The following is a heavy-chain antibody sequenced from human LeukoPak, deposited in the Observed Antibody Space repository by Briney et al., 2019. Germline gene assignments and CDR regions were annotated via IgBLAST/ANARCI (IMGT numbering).Heavy chain of an antibody. D-gene: IGHD1-26*01. CDR2: INPNSGST. V-gene: IGHV1-2*02. CDR3: ARGYSGSYFVY. Sequence: ASVKVSCKASGYTFTGYYMHWVRQAPGQGLEWMGWINPNSGSTNYAQKFQGRVTMTRDTSISTAYMELSRLRSDDTAVYYCARGYSGSYFVYWGQGTLVTVSS. J-gene: IGHJ4*02. CDR1: GYTFTGYY.